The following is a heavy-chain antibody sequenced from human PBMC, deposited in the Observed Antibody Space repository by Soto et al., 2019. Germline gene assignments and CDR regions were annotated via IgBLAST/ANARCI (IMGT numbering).Heavy chain of an antibody. Sequence: GGSLRLSCAASGFTFSSYGMHWVRQAPGKGLEWVAVISYDGSNKYYADSVKGRFTISRDNSKNTLYLQMNSLRAEDTAVYYCAKDSGDYLSGYFDYWCQATMVTV. CDR1: GFTFSSYG. CDR3: AKDSGDYLSGYFDY. CDR2: ISYDGSNK. V-gene: IGHV3-30*18. D-gene: IGHD4-17*01. J-gene: IGHJ4*02.